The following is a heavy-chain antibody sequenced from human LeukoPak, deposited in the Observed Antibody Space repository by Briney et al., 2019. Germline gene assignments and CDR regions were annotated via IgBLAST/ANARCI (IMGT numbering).Heavy chain of an antibody. Sequence: SETLSLTCAVYGGSFSGYYWSWIRQPPGKGLEWLGEINHSGSTYYNPSLKSRVTISVDSSKNQFSLKLTSVTAADTAVYYCATLGEYYDSSGYYYNWGQGTLVTVSS. CDR3: ATLGEYYDSSGYYYN. D-gene: IGHD3-22*01. CDR1: GGSFSGYY. V-gene: IGHV4-34*01. J-gene: IGHJ4*02. CDR2: INHSGST.